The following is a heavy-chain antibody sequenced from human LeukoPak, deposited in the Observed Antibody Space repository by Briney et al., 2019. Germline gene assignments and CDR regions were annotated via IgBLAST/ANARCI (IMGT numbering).Heavy chain of an antibody. Sequence: TGGSLRLSCAASGFTFSSYATSWVRQAPGKGLEWVSAISGSGGSTYYADSVKGRFTISRDNSKNTLYLQMNSLRAEDTAVYYCAKHPSRSIVVVPAAIDYWGQGTVVTVSS. V-gene: IGHV3-23*01. D-gene: IGHD2-2*01. CDR2: ISGSGGST. CDR1: GFTFSSYA. J-gene: IGHJ4*02. CDR3: AKHPSRSIVVVPAAIDY.